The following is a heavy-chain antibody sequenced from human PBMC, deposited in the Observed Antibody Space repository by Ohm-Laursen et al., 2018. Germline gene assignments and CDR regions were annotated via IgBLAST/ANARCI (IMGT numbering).Heavy chain of an antibody. CDR1: GFTFGDYV. J-gene: IGHJ6*02. Sequence: RSLRLSCTASGFTFGDYVMSWVRQAPGKGLEWVGFIRSKAYGGTTEYAASVKGRFTISRDDSKSIAYLQMNSLKTEDTAVYYCSREAPYYGDYYYYYYGMDVWGQGTTVTVSS. D-gene: IGHD4-17*01. CDR2: IRSKAYGGTT. CDR3: SREAPYYGDYYYYYYGMDV. V-gene: IGHV3-49*04.